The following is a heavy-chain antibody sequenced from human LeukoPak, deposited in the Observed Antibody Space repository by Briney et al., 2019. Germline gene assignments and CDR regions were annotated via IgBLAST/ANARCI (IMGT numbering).Heavy chain of an antibody. J-gene: IGHJ6*03. CDR1: GFTFSSYW. V-gene: IGHV3-7*01. CDR2: IKPDGGEK. CDR3: ARDHTGYEYGSFSYHYQYMDV. D-gene: IGHD5-12*01. Sequence: GGSLRLSCAASGFTFSSYWMSWVRQAPGKGLEWVANIKPDGGEKYYADSVKGRFTISRDNAKNSMYLQMNSLRADGTAVYYCARDHTGYEYGSFSYHYQYMDVWGKGATVTVSS.